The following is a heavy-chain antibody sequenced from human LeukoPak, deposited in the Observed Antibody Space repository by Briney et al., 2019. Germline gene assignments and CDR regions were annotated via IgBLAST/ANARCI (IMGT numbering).Heavy chain of an antibody. V-gene: IGHV4-34*01. J-gene: IGHJ4*02. Sequence: SETLSLTCAVYGGSFSGYYWSWIRQPPGKGLEWLGEINHSGSTNYNPSLKSRVTISVDTSKNQFSLKLSSVTAADTAVYYCARDRSRPAAHDYWGQGTLVTVSS. CDR1: GGSFSGYY. CDR2: INHSGST. CDR3: ARDRSRPAAHDY. D-gene: IGHD2-2*01.